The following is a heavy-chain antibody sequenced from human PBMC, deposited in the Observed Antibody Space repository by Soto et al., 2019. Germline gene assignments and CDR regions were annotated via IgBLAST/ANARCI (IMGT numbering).Heavy chain of an antibody. Sequence: ASVQVSCKASGYTFTSYGISWVRQAPGQGLEWMGWISAYNGNTNYAQKLQGRVTMTTDTSTSTAYMELRSLRSDDTAVYYCARENPGIAAAGSVDYWGQGTLVTV. V-gene: IGHV1-18*04. CDR1: GYTFTSYG. CDR3: ARENPGIAAAGSVDY. J-gene: IGHJ4*02. D-gene: IGHD6-13*01. CDR2: ISAYNGNT.